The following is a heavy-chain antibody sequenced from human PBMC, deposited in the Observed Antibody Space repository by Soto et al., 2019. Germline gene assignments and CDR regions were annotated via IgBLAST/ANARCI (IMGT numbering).Heavy chain of an antibody. V-gene: IGHV3-21*01. J-gene: IGHJ5*02. CDR1: GFTFRSFT. CDR3: TRDASRDSSARGWFDP. Sequence: PGGSLRLSCAASGFTFRSFTMNWVRQPPGKGLEWVSTISSNSAYIYNTDALRGRFTISTDKAKNSLHLQMNSLRAEDTAVYYCTRDASRDSSARGWFDPWGPGTLVTVSS. D-gene: IGHD6-13*01. CDR2: ISSNSAYI.